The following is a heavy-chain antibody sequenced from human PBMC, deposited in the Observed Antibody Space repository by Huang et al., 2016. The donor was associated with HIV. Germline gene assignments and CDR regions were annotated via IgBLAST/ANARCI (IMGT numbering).Heavy chain of an antibody. CDR3: ARAGGFEI. Sequence: EEHLVESGGGLVQPGGSLRLSCEASGFQFSNSWMQWVRQAPGKGLMWVSRIKIDGRTTDYADSVKGRFTISRDNAKNTLYLQMSSLTAEDTAIYYCARAGGFEIWGQGTVVTVSS. V-gene: IGHV3-74*01. D-gene: IGHD2-15*01. J-gene: IGHJ3*02. CDR1: GFQFSNSW. CDR2: IKIDGRTT.